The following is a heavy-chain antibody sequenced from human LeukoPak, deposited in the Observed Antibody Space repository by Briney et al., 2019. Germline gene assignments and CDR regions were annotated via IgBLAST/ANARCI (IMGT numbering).Heavy chain of an antibody. D-gene: IGHD3-3*01. J-gene: IGHJ4*02. CDR3: ASQRVDFWSGYYPHFDF. Sequence: SETLSLTCTVSGGSISSSSYNWGWNRQPPGQGLEWIGSIYYSGSTYYNPSLKSRITISVDTSKNPYFPMLSPVTAAPSVFYGCASQRVDFWSGYYPHFDFWGQGTRVSVSS. CDR1: GGSISSSSYN. V-gene: IGHV4-39*01. CDR2: IYYSGST.